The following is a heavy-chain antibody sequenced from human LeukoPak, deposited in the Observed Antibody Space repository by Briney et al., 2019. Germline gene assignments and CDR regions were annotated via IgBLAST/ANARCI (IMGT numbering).Heavy chain of an antibody. CDR2: INPNSGGT. J-gene: IGHJ4*02. D-gene: IGHD7-27*01. CDR1: GYTFTGYY. Sequence: ASVKVSFKASGYTFTGYYMHWVRQAPGQGLEWMGWINPNSGGTNYAQKFQGRVTMTRDTSISTAHMELSRLRSDDTAVYYCARNPKLTGVPHFDYWGQGTLVTVSS. CDR3: ARNPKLTGVPHFDY. V-gene: IGHV1-2*02.